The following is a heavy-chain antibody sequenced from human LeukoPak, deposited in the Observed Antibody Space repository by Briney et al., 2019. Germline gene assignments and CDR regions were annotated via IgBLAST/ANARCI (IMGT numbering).Heavy chain of an antibody. J-gene: IGHJ3*02. Sequence: GGSLRLSCAASGFTFSNAWMSWVRQAPGKGLEWVGRIKSKTDGGTTDYAAPVKGRFTISRDDSKNTLYLQMNSLKTEDTAVYYCARGYNWNALDAFDIWGQGTMVTVSS. V-gene: IGHV3-15*01. CDR1: GFTFSNAW. CDR3: ARGYNWNALDAFDI. CDR2: IKSKTDGGTT. D-gene: IGHD1-20*01.